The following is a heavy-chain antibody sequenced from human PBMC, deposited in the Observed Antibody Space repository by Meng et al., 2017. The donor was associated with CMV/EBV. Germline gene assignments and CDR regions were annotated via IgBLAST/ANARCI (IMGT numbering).Heavy chain of an antibody. Sequence: GGSLRLSCTASGFTFGDYAMSWVRQAPGKGLEWVGFIRSKAYGGTTEYAASVKGRFTISRDDSKGIAYLQMNSLKTEDTAVYYCTRGVVPAATHYYYYYGMDVWGQGTTVTVSS. D-gene: IGHD2-2*01. J-gene: IGHJ6*02. CDR3: TRGVVPAATHYYYYYGMDV. CDR2: IRSKAYGGTT. CDR1: GFTFGDYA. V-gene: IGHV3-49*04.